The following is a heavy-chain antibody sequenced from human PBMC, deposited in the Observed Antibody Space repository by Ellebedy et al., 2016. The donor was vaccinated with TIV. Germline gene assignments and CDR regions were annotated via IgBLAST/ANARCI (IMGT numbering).Heavy chain of an antibody. Sequence: GESLKISCAASGFTFSSYWMSWVRQAPGKGLEWVANIKQDGSEKYYVDSVKGRFTISRDNAKNSLYLQMNSLRAEDTAVYYCARDREYSGYDGSDYWGQGTLVTVSS. CDR2: IKQDGSEK. J-gene: IGHJ4*02. V-gene: IGHV3-7*01. CDR1: GFTFSSYW. D-gene: IGHD5-12*01. CDR3: ARDREYSGYDGSDY.